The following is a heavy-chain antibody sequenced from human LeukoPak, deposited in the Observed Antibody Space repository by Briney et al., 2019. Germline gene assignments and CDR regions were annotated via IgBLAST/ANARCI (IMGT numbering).Heavy chain of an antibody. Sequence: GGSLRLSCAASGFTFSSYAMSWVRQAPGKGLEWVSAISGSGGSTYYADSVKGRFTISRDNSKNTLYLQMNSLRAEDTAVYYCANYPHYYDSSGYYRYWGQGTLVTVSS. D-gene: IGHD3-22*01. V-gene: IGHV3-23*01. CDR3: ANYPHYYDSSGYYRY. CDR1: GFTFSSYA. J-gene: IGHJ4*02. CDR2: ISGSGGST.